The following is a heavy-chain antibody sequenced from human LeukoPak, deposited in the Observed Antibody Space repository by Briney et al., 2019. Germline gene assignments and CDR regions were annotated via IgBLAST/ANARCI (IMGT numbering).Heavy chain of an antibody. CDR1: GGTFSSYT. Sequence: ASVKVSCKASGGTFSSYTISWVRQAPGQGLEWMGGIIPMLGITNYAQKFQGRVTITADKSTSTAYMELSSLRSADTAVYYCASGLNDSSVSYVGTLDYWGQGTLVTVSS. D-gene: IGHD3-22*01. J-gene: IGHJ4*02. CDR3: ASGLNDSSVSYVGTLDY. CDR2: IIPMLGIT. V-gene: IGHV1-69*10.